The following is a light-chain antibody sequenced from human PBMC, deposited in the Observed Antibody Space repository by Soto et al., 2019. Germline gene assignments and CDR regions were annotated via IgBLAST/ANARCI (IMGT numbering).Light chain of an antibody. Sequence: DIVMTQTPLSLTVTPGEPSSISFSSSQSLLDSDDGNTYLDWYLQKPGQSPQLLIYTVSYRASGVPDRFSGSGSGTDFTLKISRVEAEDVGVYYCMQRIEFPLTFGGGTKVDIK. CDR3: MQRIEFPLT. J-gene: IGKJ4*01. V-gene: IGKV2-40*01. CDR2: TVS. CDR1: QSLLDSDDGNTY.